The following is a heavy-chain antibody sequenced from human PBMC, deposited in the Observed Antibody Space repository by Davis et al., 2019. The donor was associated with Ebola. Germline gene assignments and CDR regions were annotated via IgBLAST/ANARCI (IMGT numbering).Heavy chain of an antibody. CDR2: INHSGNT. CDR1: SGSFSGYY. D-gene: IGHD6-13*01. V-gene: IGHV4-34*01. CDR3: ARLSRYSSSPIDY. J-gene: IGHJ4*02. Sequence: SETLSLTCAVYSGSFSGYYWSWIRQPPGKGLEWIGEINHSGNTHCNPSLKSRVTISVDTSKNQFSLKLSSVTAADTAVYYCARLSRYSSSPIDYWGQGTLVTVSS.